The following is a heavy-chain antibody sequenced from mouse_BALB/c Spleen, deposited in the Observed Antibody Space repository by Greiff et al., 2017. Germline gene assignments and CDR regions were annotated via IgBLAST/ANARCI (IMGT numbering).Heavy chain of an antibody. CDR2: IYPGDGDT. CDR1: GYAFSSYW. CDR3: AGYGNYYAMDY. D-gene: IGHD2-10*02. J-gene: IGHJ4*01. Sequence: QVQLQQSGAELVRPGSSVKISCKASGYAFSSYWMNWVKQRPGQGLEWIGQIYPGDGDTNYNGKFKGKATLTADKSSSTAYMQLSSLTSEDSAVYFCAGYGNYYAMDYWGQGTSVTVSS. V-gene: IGHV1-80*01.